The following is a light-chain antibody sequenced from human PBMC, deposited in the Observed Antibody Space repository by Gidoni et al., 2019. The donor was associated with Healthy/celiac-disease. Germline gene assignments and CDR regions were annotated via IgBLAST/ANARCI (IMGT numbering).Light chain of an antibody. J-gene: IGKJ1*01. V-gene: IGKV4-1*01. CDR3: QQYYSTPRT. Sequence: DIVMTPSPHSLAVSLGERATINCKSTQSVLYSSNNKNYLAWYQQKPGQPPKLLIYWASTRESGVPARFSGSGSGTDFTLTISSLQAEDVAVYYCQQYYSTPRTFGQGTKVEIK. CDR2: WAS. CDR1: QSVLYSSNNKNY.